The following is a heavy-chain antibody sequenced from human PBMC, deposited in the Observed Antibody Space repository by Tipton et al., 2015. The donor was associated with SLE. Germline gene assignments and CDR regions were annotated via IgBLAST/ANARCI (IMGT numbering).Heavy chain of an antibody. V-gene: IGHV4-59*01. J-gene: IGHJ4*02. CDR2: SYYSVST. CDR3: ARDRTGDGPPRGY. Sequence: TLSLTCTVSGGSISSYYWSWIRQPPGKGLEWIGYSYYSVSTNYNPSLKSRVTISVDTSKNQFSLKLSSVTAADTAVYYCARDRTGDGPPRGYWGQGTLVTVSS. CDR1: GGSISSYY. D-gene: IGHD3-16*01.